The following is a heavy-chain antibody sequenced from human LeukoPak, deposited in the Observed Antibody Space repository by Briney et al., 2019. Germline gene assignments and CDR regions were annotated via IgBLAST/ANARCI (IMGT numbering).Heavy chain of an antibody. CDR3: ARVHDTSGYYYMLDY. D-gene: IGHD3-22*01. CDR2: IYNSGST. Sequence: SETLSLTCTVSGGSIRSGGYYWNWIRQHPGKGLEWIGNIYNSGSTNYNPSLKSRVTISVDTSKNQFSLKLSSVTAADTAVYYCARVHDTSGYYYMLDYWGQGTLVTVSS. V-gene: IGHV4-61*08. CDR1: GGSIRSGGYY. J-gene: IGHJ4*02.